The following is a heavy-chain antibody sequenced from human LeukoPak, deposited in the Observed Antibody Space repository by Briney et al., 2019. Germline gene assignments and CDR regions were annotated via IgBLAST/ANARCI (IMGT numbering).Heavy chain of an antibody. J-gene: IGHJ4*02. D-gene: IGHD3-22*01. Sequence: GASVKVSCRASGYTFTSYDINWVRQATGQGLEWMGWMNPNSGNTGYAQKFQGRVTITRNTSISTAYMELSSLRSEDTAVYYCARVVPYYYDSSGPLRWGQGTLVTVSS. CDR1: GYTFTSYD. CDR2: MNPNSGNT. CDR3: ARVVPYYYDSSGPLR. V-gene: IGHV1-8*03.